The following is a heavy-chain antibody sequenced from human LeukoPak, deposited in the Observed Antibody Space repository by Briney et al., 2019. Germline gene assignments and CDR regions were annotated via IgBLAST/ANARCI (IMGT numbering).Heavy chain of an antibody. J-gene: IGHJ4*02. V-gene: IGHV3-48*01. CDR3: ARGRGSYQNFDY. CDR2: ITSGSRTI. D-gene: IGHD1-26*01. Sequence: PGRSLRLSCAASGFTFSSYGMHWVRQAPGKGLEWISYITSGSRTIYYADSVKGRFTISRDNAENSLYLQMNSLRADDTAVYYCARGRGSYQNFDYWGQGTLVTVSS. CDR1: GFTFSSYG.